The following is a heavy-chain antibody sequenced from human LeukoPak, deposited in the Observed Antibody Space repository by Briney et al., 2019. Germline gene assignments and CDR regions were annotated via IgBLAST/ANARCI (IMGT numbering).Heavy chain of an antibody. V-gene: IGHV3-23*01. Sequence: GGSLRLSCAASGFTFSSYGMSWVRQTPGKGLEWVSVIRGSGVYTLYADSVKGRLTISRDNSKNTLYLQMNSLRAEDTAVYYCANRLGRNDVPSDYWGQGTLVTVSS. J-gene: IGHJ4*02. D-gene: IGHD1-1*01. CDR3: ANRLGRNDVPSDY. CDR2: IRGSGVYT. CDR1: GFTFSSYG.